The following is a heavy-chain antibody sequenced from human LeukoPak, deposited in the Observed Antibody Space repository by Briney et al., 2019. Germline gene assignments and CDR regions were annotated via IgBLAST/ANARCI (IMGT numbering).Heavy chain of an antibody. D-gene: IGHD6-6*01. J-gene: IGHJ6*03. CDR3: ARYSSSMGFYYYYMDV. CDR1: GGTFSSYA. V-gene: IGHV1-69*06. Sequence: ASVKVSCKASGGTFSSYAISWVRQAPGQGLEWMGGIIPIFGTANYAQKFQGRVTITADKSTSTAYMELSSLRPEDTAVYYCARYSSSMGFYYYYMDVWGKGTTVTVSS. CDR2: IIPIFGTA.